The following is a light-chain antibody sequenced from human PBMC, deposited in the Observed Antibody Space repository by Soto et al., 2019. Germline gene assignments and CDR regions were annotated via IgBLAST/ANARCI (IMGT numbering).Light chain of an antibody. CDR2: DVS. CDR3: SSYTCRSTLDV. V-gene: IGLV2-14*01. J-gene: IGLJ1*01. CDR1: SSDVGGYNY. Sequence: QSALTQPASVSGSPGQSITISCTGTSSDVGGYNYVSWYQQHPGKAPKLMIYDVSNRPSGVSIRFSGSKSGNTASLTISGPQAEDEDDYYCSSYTCRSTLDVFGRGTKVTVL.